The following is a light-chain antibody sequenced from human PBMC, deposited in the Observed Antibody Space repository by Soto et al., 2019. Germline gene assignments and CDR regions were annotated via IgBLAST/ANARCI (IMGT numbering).Light chain of an antibody. CDR3: FSHRGGDSHV. V-gene: IGLV2-14*01. CDR2: EVT. Sequence: QSALTQPASVSGSPGQSITISCTGTTSDVGRYDYVSWYQQHPGKAPKLVIFEVTRRPSESSNRFSGSKSGNTASLTISGLQAEDEADYYCFSHRGGDSHVFGTGTKLTVL. CDR1: TSDVGRYDY. J-gene: IGLJ1*01.